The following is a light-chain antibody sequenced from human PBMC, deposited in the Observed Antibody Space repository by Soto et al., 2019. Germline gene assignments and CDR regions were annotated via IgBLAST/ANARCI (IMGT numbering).Light chain of an antibody. Sequence: EVVLTQSPGTLSLSPGERATLSCRARQSVSSSYLAWYQQKPGQAPRLLIYDASTRATGTPARFSGSGSGTEFTLTISSLQSEDFAVYYCQQYKNWPPITFGQGKRLEIK. J-gene: IGKJ5*01. CDR2: DAS. CDR3: QQYKNWPPIT. CDR1: QSVSSSY. V-gene: IGKV3-15*01.